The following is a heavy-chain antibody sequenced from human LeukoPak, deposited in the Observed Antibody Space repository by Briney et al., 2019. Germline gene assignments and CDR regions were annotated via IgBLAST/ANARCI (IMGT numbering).Heavy chain of an antibody. CDR2: IYYSGST. V-gene: IGHV4-39*02. CDR1: GGSISSSSYY. Sequence: SETLSLTCTVSGGSISSSSYYWGWIRQPPGKGLEWIGSIYYSGSTYYNPSLKSRVTISVDTSKNQFSLKLSSVTAADTAVYYCAREIPDRGTAAGTPYWFDPWGQGTLVTVSS. J-gene: IGHJ5*02. D-gene: IGHD6-13*01. CDR3: AREIPDRGTAAGTPYWFDP.